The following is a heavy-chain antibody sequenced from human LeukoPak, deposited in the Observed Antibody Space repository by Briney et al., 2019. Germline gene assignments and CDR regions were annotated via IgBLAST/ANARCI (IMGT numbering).Heavy chain of an antibody. V-gene: IGHV3-48*03. CDR1: RFTFSSYE. CDR2: ISSSGNTI. J-gene: IGHJ3*02. Sequence: GGSLRLSCAASRFTFSSYEMNWVRQAPGKGLEWISYISSSGNTIYYADSVKGRFTISRDNSKNTLYLQMNSLRAEDTAVYYCAKDARAFDIWGQGTMVTVSS. CDR3: AKDARAFDI.